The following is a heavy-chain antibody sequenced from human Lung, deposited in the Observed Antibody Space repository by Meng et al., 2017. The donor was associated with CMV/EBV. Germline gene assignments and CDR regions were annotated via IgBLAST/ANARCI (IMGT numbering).Heavy chain of an antibody. CDR3: TKSCSGDCYAQYYYYDTDV. V-gene: IGHV5-51*01. CDR2: IYPSDSDT. D-gene: IGHD2-21*01. CDR1: GYSFASYW. J-gene: IGHJ6*02. Sequence: GEXXTISCQGSGYSFASYWIGWVRQMPGKGLEWMGSIYPSDSDTSYSPSFEGQVTISADKSISTAYLQWSSLKASDTAMYYCTKSCSGDCYAQYYYYDTDVXGQGXPVTVSS.